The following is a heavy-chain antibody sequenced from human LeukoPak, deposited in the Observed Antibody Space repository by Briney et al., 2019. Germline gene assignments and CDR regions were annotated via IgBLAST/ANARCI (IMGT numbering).Heavy chain of an antibody. Sequence: PGGSLRLSCAASGFTFSSYSMNWVRQAPGKGLEWVSSISSSSSYVYYADSVKGRFTISRDNAKNSLYLQMNSPRAEDTAVYYCARVVEVATIVPRYYYYMDVWGKGTTVTVSS. V-gene: IGHV3-21*01. CDR3: ARVVEVATIVPRYYYYMDV. J-gene: IGHJ6*03. CDR2: ISSSSSYV. CDR1: GFTFSSYS. D-gene: IGHD5-12*01.